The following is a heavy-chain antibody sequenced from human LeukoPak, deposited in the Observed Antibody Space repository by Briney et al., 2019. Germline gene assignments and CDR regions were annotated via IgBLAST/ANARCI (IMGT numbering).Heavy chain of an antibody. CDR2: INQDGSEE. D-gene: IGHD2-2*01. J-gene: IGHJ4*02. CDR1: GLPFSTFW. V-gene: IGHV3-7*01. Sequence: GGSLSLLCAVSGLPFSTFWVNCVRQATGGGVEWVANINQDGSEEYYVDSVKGRFTISRDNAKNSVYLQMNSLRVEDTGIYYCARNARGPGDYWGQGTVVTVSS. CDR3: ARNARGPGDY.